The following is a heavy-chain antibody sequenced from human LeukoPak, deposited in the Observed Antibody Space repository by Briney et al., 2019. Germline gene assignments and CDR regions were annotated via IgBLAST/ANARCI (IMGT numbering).Heavy chain of an antibody. CDR3: ARDLGGVVPTAMYTDY. D-gene: IGHD2-2*01. J-gene: IGHJ4*02. V-gene: IGHV1-18*01. Sequence: ASVKVSCKASGYTFTSYGVSWVRQAPGQGLEWMGWISGYNGSTNYAQKLQGRVTMTTDTSTSTAYMELRSLRSDDTAVYYCARDLGGVVPTAMYTDYWGQGTLVTVSS. CDR1: GYTFTSYG. CDR2: ISGYNGST.